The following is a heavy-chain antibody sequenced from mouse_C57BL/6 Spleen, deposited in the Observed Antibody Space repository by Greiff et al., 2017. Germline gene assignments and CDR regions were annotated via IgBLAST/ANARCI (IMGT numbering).Heavy chain of an antibody. CDR3: ARSDYYGSSLFDY. V-gene: IGHV1-18*01. CDR2: INPNNGGT. D-gene: IGHD1-1*01. CDR1: GYTFTDYN. J-gene: IGHJ2*01. Sequence: VQLQQSGPELVKSGASVKIPCKASGYTFTDYNMDWVKQSHGKSLEWIGDINPNNGGTIYNQKFKGKATLTVDKSSSTAYMELRSLTSEDTAVYYCARSDYYGSSLFDYWGQGTTLTVSS.